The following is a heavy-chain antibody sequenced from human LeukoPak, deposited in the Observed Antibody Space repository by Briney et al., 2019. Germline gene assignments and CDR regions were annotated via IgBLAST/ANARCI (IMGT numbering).Heavy chain of an antibody. Sequence: GESLKISCKASGFSFTNYWIGWVRQMPGKGPEWMGIIYPGDSDTRYSPSFQGQVTISADKSSSTAYLQWRSLKASDTAMYYCAGHSFDTVDAFDVWGQGAIVIVSA. CDR1: GFSFTNYW. CDR3: AGHSFDTVDAFDV. D-gene: IGHD2-2*02. J-gene: IGHJ3*01. CDR2: IYPGDSDT. V-gene: IGHV5-51*01.